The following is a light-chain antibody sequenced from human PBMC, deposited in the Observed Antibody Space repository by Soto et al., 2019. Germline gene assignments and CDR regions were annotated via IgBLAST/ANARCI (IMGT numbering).Light chain of an antibody. J-gene: IGKJ1*01. Sequence: DIQMTKSPSTLSAFVGDRVTITCRASQSISTSLAWYQQKPGKAPKLLIYSASSLESGVPARFSGSGSAAEFTLSISSLQPDDFATYYCQQYNSSSRTFGQGTKVDIK. V-gene: IGKV1-5*03. CDR3: QQYNSSSRT. CDR1: QSISTS. CDR2: SAS.